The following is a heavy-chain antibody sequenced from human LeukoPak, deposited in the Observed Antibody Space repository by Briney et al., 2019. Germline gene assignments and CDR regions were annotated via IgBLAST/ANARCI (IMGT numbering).Heavy chain of an antibody. V-gene: IGHV3-53*05. J-gene: IGHJ4*02. CDR2: IYSGGST. CDR1: GFTVSSNY. Sequence: GGSLRLSCAASGFTVSSNYMSWVRQAPGKGLEWVSVIYSGGSTYYADSVKGRFTISRDNAKNSLYLQMNSLRAEDMALYYCAKDRNYGYGIDYWGQGTLVTVSS. D-gene: IGHD5-18*01. CDR3: AKDRNYGYGIDY.